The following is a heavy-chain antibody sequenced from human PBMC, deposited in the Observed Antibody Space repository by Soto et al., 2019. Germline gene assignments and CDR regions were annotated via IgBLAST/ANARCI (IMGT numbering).Heavy chain of an antibody. CDR3: ARRYGGNFDY. CDR2: IYYSGST. D-gene: IGHD3-16*01. Sequence: SETLSLTCTVSGGSISSYYWSWIRQPPGKGLEWIGYIYYSGSTNYNPSLKSRVTISVDTSKNQFSLKLSSVTAADTAVYYCARRYGGNFDYWGQGTLFTVSS. CDR1: GGSISSYY. V-gene: IGHV4-59*01. J-gene: IGHJ4*02.